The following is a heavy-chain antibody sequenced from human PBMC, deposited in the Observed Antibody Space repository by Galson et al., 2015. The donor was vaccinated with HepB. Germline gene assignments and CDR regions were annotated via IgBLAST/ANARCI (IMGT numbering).Heavy chain of an antibody. CDR2: ISYDGSNK. D-gene: IGHD2-2*03. V-gene: IGHV3-30-3*01. Sequence: SCKASGFTFSSYAMHWVRQAPGKGLGWVAVISYDGSNKYYADSVKGRFTISRDNSKNTLYLQMNSLRAEDTAVYYCARDPGGYCSSTSCQAYYYYYGMDVWGQGTTVTVSS. CDR3: ARDPGGYCSSTSCQAYYYYYGMDV. CDR1: GFTFSSYA. J-gene: IGHJ6*02.